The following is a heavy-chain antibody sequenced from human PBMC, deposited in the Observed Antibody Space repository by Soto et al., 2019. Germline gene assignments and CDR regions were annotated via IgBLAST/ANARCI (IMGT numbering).Heavy chain of an antibody. CDR2: IYYSGST. V-gene: IGHV4-31*03. D-gene: IGHD2-21*01. Sequence: QVQLQESGPGLVKPSQTLSLTCTVSGGSISSGGYYWSWIRQHPGKRLEWIGSIYYSGSTYYNPSLKSRVTISVETSKNQFSLKLSSVPAADTAVYYCAASCVACGGFNYYGMDVWGQGTTVTVSS. J-gene: IGHJ6*02. CDR1: GGSISSGGYY. CDR3: AASCVACGGFNYYGMDV.